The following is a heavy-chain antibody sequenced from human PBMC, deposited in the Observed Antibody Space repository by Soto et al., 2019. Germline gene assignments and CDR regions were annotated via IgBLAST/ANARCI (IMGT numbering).Heavy chain of an antibody. CDR1: GFTVNSNY. CDR3: ARDRGGYTYDKGGRLDY. J-gene: IGHJ4*02. Sequence: EVQLVESGGGLVQPGGSLRLSCAASGFTVNSNYMSWVRQAPGKGLEWVSVIYSESSTYYADSVKGRFTISRDNSKNTLYLQMNSLRAEDTAVYFCARDRGGYTYDKGGRLDYWGQGTLVTVSS. D-gene: IGHD5-18*01. V-gene: IGHV3-66*01. CDR2: IYSESST.